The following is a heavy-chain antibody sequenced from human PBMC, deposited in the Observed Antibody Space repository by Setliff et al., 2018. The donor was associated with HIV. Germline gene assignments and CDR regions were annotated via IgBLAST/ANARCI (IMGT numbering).Heavy chain of an antibody. CDR2: INPNSGGT. CDR3: AREWVSSSQSSCAFDI. J-gene: IGHJ3*02. D-gene: IGHD6-6*01. CDR1: GYTFTGYY. Sequence: ASVKVSCKASGYTFTGYYMHWARQAPGQGLEWMGWINPNSGGTNYAQKFQGRVTMTRDTSISTAYMELSRLRSDDTAVYYCAREWVSSSQSSCAFDIWGQGTMVTVSS. V-gene: IGHV1-2*02.